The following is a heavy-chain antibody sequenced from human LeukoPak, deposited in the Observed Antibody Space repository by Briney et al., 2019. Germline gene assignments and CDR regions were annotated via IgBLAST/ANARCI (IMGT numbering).Heavy chain of an antibody. V-gene: IGHV3-33*01. CDR1: GFTFSSYA. D-gene: IGHD3-10*01. J-gene: IGHJ6*04. Sequence: GRSLRLSCAASGFTFSSYAMHWVRQAPGKGLEWVALIWYDGSHKHYADSVKGRFTISRDNSKNTLYLQMNSLRADDTAVYHCAREDYYGSGSYDVWGKGTTVTVSS. CDR2: IWYDGSHK. CDR3: AREDYYGSGSYDV.